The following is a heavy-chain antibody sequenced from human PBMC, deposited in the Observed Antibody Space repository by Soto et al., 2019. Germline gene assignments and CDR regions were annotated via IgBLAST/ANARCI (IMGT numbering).Heavy chain of an antibody. CDR1: GGSFSGYY. CDR3: ARMVTVTTDFDY. CDR2: INHSGST. V-gene: IGHV4-34*01. D-gene: IGHD4-17*01. J-gene: IGHJ4*02. Sequence: QVQLQQWGAGLLKPSETLSLTCAVYGGSFSGYYWSWIRQPPGKGLEWIGEINHSGSTNYNPSLMSRVTISVDTSKNQFSLKLSSVTAADTAVYYCARMVTVTTDFDYWGQGTLVTVSS.